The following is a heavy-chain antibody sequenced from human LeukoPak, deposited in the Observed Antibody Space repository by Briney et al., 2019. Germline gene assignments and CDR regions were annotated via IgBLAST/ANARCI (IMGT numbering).Heavy chain of an antibody. V-gene: IGHV4-30-2*01. CDR2: IYHSGST. CDR3: ARYLPRQADWFDP. J-gene: IGHJ5*02. Sequence: SETLSLTCAVSGGSISSGGYSWSWIRQPPGKGLEWIGYIYHSGSTYYNPSLKSRVTISVDRSKNQFSLKLSSVTAADTAVYYCARYLPRQADWFDPWGQGTLVTVSS. D-gene: IGHD2-2*01. CDR1: GGSISSGGYS.